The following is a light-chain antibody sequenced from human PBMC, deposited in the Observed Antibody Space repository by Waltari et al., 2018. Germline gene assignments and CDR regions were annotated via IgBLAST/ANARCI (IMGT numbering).Light chain of an antibody. CDR1: QSVGNN. J-gene: IGKJ1*01. CDR3: QQYKSYKT. V-gene: IGKV3-15*01. Sequence: EIEMTQSPATLSASPGERVTLSCRASQSVGNNLAWYQQRPGQAPRLLIYGASTRATDISDRFSGSGSGTDFTLTISSLQPDDFATYYCQQYKSYKTFGQGTLVEL. CDR2: GAS.